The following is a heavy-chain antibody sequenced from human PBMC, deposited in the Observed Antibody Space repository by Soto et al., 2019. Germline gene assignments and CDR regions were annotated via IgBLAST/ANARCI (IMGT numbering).Heavy chain of an antibody. CDR1: GYTFTSYD. Sequence: ASVKVSCKASGYTFTSYDINWVRQATGQGLEWMGWMNPNSGNTGYAQKFQGRVTMTRNTSISTAYMELSSLRSEDTAVYYCAREVGVGATTPYDYWGQGTLVTVSS. J-gene: IGHJ4*02. V-gene: IGHV1-8*01. CDR2: MNPNSGNT. D-gene: IGHD1-26*01. CDR3: AREVGVGATTPYDY.